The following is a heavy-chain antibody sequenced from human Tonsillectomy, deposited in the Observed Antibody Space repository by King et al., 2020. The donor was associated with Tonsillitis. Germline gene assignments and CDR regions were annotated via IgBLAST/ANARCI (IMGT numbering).Heavy chain of an antibody. J-gene: IGHJ4*02. CDR1: GFPFSAYW. D-gene: IGHD6-25*01. CDR2: IKKDASEK. CDR3: AGDPAPWDY. V-gene: IGHV3-7*01. Sequence: EVQLVESGGGLVQPGGSLRLSCAASGFPFSAYWMSWVRQAPGKGLEWVAHIKKDASEKSYVDSVKGRFTISRDNAKNLLYLQMNSLRAEDTAVYYCAGDPAPWDYWGQGILVTVSS.